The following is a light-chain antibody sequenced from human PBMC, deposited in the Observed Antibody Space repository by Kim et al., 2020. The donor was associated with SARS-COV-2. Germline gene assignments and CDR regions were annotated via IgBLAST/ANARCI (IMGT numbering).Light chain of an antibody. J-gene: IGLJ2*01. CDR1: KLGDKY. CDR2: QDR. Sequence: SYELTQPPSVSVSPGQTASITCSGDKLGDKYASWYQQKTGKSPILVIYQDRKRPSGIPERFSGSNSGNTATLTISGTQAMDEADYYCQAWDSTTAVFGGG. CDR3: QAWDSTTAV. V-gene: IGLV3-1*01.